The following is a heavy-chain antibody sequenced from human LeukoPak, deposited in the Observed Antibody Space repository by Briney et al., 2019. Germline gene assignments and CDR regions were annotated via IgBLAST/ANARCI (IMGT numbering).Heavy chain of an antibody. CDR2: INYSGST. Sequence: SETLSLTCTVSSYSISSGYYWGWIRQPPGKGLEWIGSINYSGSTYYNLSLKSRVTISVDTSKNQFSLKLSSVTAADTAVYYCARASGSGGTRTFDYWGQGTLVTVSS. J-gene: IGHJ4*02. CDR1: SYSISSGYY. CDR3: ARASGSGGTRTFDY. D-gene: IGHD6-19*01. V-gene: IGHV4-38-2*02.